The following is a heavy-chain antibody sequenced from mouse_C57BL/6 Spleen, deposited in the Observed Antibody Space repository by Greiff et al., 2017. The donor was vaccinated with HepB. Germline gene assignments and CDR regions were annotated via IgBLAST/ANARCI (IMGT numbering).Heavy chain of an antibody. CDR2: IDPENGDT. V-gene: IGHV14-4*01. Sequence: EVQLQQSGAELVRPGASVKLSCTASGFNIKDDYMHWVKQRPEQGLEWIGWIDPENGDTEYASKFQGKATITADTSSNTAYLQLSSLTSEDTAVYYCTSQLGRGYCGQGTTLTVSS. CDR1: GFNIKDDY. D-gene: IGHD4-1*02. J-gene: IGHJ2*01. CDR3: TSQLGRGY.